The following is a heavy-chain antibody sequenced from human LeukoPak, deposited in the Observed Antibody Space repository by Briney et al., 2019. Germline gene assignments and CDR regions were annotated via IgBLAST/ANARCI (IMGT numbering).Heavy chain of an antibody. J-gene: IGHJ4*02. CDR3: ARKEHNSGYYVVY. CDR1: GYTFTSYA. V-gene: IGHV1-3*01. D-gene: IGHD3-22*01. Sequence: GGSVKVSCKASGYTFTSYAMHWVRQAPGQRLEWMGWINAGNGNTKYSQKFQGRVTITRDTSASTAYMELSSLRSEDTAVYYCARKEHNSGYYVVYWGQGTLVTVSS. CDR2: INAGNGNT.